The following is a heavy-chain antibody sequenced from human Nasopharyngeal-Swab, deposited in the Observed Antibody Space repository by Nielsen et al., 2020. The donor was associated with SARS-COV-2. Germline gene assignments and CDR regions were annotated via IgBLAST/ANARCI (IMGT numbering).Heavy chain of an antibody. CDR2: IYPGDSDT. D-gene: IGHD2-15*01. Sequence: GESLKISCQASGYSFTSSWIGWVRQMPGKGLEWMGIIYPGDSDTKYRPSFQGHVTIPADKSISTALLQWNSLEASDTAMYYCATPTGYCRSGLCSAAYWGQGTLVTVSS. CDR3: ATPTGYCRSGLCSAAY. J-gene: IGHJ4*02. CDR1: GYSFTSSW. V-gene: IGHV5-51*01.